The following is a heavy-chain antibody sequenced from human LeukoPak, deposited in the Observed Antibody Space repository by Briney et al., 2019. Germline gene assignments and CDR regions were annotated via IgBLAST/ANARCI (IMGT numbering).Heavy chain of an antibody. D-gene: IGHD3-22*01. CDR2: ISSSSSYI. CDR3: ARRGYYYDSSGYYSYEGRDY. V-gene: IGHV3-21*01. Sequence: GGSLRLSCAASGFTFNTYSMNWARQAPGKGLEWVSFISSSSSYIDYADSVKGRFTISRDNTKNSLFLQMNNVRAEDTAVYYCARRGYYYDSSGYYSYEGRDYWGQGTVVTVSS. J-gene: IGHJ4*02. CDR1: GFTFNTYS.